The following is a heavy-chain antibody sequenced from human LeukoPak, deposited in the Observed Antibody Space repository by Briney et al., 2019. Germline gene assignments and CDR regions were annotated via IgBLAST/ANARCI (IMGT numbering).Heavy chain of an antibody. CDR3: AKDFGYYDSSGYSVGAFDI. D-gene: IGHD3-22*01. CDR1: GFTFDDYA. CDR2: ISWNSGSI. Sequence: GGSLRLSCAASGFTFDDYAMHWVRQAPGKGLERVSGISWNSGSIGYADSVKGRFTISRDNAKNSLYLQMNSLRAEDTALYYCAKDFGYYDSSGYSVGAFDIWGQGTMVTVSS. J-gene: IGHJ3*02. V-gene: IGHV3-9*01.